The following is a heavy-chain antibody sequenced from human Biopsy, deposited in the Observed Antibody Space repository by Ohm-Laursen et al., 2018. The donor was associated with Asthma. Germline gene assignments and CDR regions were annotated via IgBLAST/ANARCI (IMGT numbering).Heavy chain of an antibody. Sequence: SVKVSCKTSGYTFNSAGITWVRQAPGQGLEWIGWISVYNGNTKVAQKLQDRVTMTTDTSTSTAYMELRSLRSDDTAVYFCARAVDYSHYYGIDVWGQGTTVTVS. CDR2: ISVYNGNT. J-gene: IGHJ6*02. V-gene: IGHV1-18*01. D-gene: IGHD3-10*01. CDR1: GYTFNSAG. CDR3: ARAVDYSHYYGIDV.